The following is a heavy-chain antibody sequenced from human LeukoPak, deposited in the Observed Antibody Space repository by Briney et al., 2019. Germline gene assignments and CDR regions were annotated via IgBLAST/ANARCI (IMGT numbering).Heavy chain of an antibody. CDR3: ARRREYFDY. J-gene: IGHJ4*02. Sequence: GGSLRRSCAASGFIFSSYWMAWVRQAPGKGLEWVANIKEDGSGKNYVDSVKGRFTISRDNSNNTLYLQMNSLRAEDTAVYYCARRREYFDYWGQGTLVTVSS. CDR1: GFIFSSYW. CDR2: IKEDGSGK. V-gene: IGHV3-7*03. D-gene: IGHD1-26*01.